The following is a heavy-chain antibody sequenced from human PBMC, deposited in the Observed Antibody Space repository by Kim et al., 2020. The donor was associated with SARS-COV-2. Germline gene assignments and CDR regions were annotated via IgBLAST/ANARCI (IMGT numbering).Heavy chain of an antibody. CDR3: TRAYYDSSGEVDY. J-gene: IGHJ4*02. D-gene: IGHD3-22*01. CDR2: IRSKAYGGTT. Sequence: GGSLRLSCTASGFTFGDYAMSWVRQAPGKGLEWVGFIRSKAYGGTTEYAASVKGRFTISRDDSKSIAYLQMNSLKTEDTAVYYCTRAYYDSSGEVDYWGQGTLVTVSS. CDR1: GFTFGDYA. V-gene: IGHV3-49*04.